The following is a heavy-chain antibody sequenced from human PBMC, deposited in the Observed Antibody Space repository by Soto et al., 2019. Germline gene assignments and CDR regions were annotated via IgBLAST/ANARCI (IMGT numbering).Heavy chain of an antibody. D-gene: IGHD5-12*01. CDR1: GYTFTGYY. CDR2: IIPNFGGA. Sequence: GASVKVSCKASGYTFTGYYMHWVRQAPGQGLEWMGRIIPNFGGANYAQKFQGRVTITADESMTTAYMELSSLRSDDTAVYYCAKDGGKDGYFGNWFDPWGQGTLVTVSS. J-gene: IGHJ5*02. CDR3: AKDGGKDGYFGNWFDP. V-gene: IGHV1-2*02.